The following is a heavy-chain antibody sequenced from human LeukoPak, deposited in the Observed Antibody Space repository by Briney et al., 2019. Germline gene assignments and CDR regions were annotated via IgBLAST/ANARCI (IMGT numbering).Heavy chain of an antibody. V-gene: IGHV3-23*01. CDR2: ITGSGGRT. Sequence: GGSLRLSCAASGFTFSSYAMNWVRQAPGKGLEWVSAITGSGGRTYYADSVKGRFTISRDNSKNTLYLQMNSLRAEDTAVYYCAKKRGDFWSGYYIDYWGQGTLVTVSS. D-gene: IGHD3-3*01. CDR3: AKKRGDFWSGYYIDY. CDR1: GFTFSSYA. J-gene: IGHJ4*02.